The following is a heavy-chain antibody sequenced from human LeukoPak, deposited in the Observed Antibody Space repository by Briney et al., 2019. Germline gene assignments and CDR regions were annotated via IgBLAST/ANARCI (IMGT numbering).Heavy chain of an antibody. CDR3: ARDSSWSFDY. D-gene: IGHD3-10*01. V-gene: IGHV3-48*01. CDR1: GFTFSSYS. J-gene: IGHJ4*02. CDR2: IISSSSTM. Sequence: GGSLRLSCAASGFTFSSYSRNWVRQAPGKGLEWISYIISSSSTMYYADSVKGRFTISRDNAKNSLYLQMNSLRAEDTAVYYCARDSSWSFDYWGQGTLVTVSS.